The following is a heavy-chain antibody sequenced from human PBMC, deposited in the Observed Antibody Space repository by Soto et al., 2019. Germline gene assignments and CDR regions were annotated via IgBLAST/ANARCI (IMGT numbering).Heavy chain of an antibody. D-gene: IGHD3-16*02. CDR1: GFVFSDIA. CDR3: AGGKSPRYSGLDV. J-gene: IGHJ6*02. V-gene: IGHV3-23*01. Sequence: EVQLLESGGGLVQPGGSLRLTCSGSGFVFSDIAIVWVRQAPGKGLQWVSALSGSGSTTFYADSVKGRFTISTDVSKNTLYLQMNSLRVEDRALYYCAGGKSPRYSGLDVWGQGTTVTVSS. CDR2: LSGSGSTT.